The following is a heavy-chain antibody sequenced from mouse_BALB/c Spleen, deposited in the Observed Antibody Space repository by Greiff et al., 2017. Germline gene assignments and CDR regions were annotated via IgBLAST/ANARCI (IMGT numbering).Heavy chain of an antibody. D-gene: IGHD1-1*01. Sequence: EVQLQQSGAELVKPGASVKLSCTASGFNIKDTYMHWVKQRPEQGLEWIGRIDPANGNTKYDPKFQGKATITADTSSNTAYLQLSSLTSEDTAVYYCAGTTRYAMDYWGQGTSVTVSS. CDR1: GFNIKDTY. CDR2: IDPANGNT. J-gene: IGHJ4*01. CDR3: AGTTRYAMDY. V-gene: IGHV14-3*02.